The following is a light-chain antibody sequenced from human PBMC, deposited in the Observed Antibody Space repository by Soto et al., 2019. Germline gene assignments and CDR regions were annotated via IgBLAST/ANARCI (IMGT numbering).Light chain of an antibody. CDR2: EVS. CDR1: SSDVGAYNY. Sequence: QSARTQPPSASGSPGQSVTISCSGTSSDVGAYNYVSWYQQRPGKAPKLIIYEVSQRPSGVPDRFSGSKSGDTASLTVSGLQAEDEAYYYCSSHAASGVFGGGTKLTVL. V-gene: IGLV2-8*01. CDR3: SSHAASGV. J-gene: IGLJ3*02.